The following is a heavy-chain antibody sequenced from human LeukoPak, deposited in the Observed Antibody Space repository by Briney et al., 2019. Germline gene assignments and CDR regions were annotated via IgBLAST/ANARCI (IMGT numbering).Heavy chain of an antibody. V-gene: IGHV1-18*01. J-gene: IGHJ3*02. CDR3: ARDLYYDFWSGYDRHAFDI. CDR2: ISAYNGNT. D-gene: IGHD3-3*01. Sequence: ASVKVSCKASGYTFTSYGISWVRQAPGQGLEWMGWISAYNGNTNYAQKFQGRVTITADESTSTAYMELSSLRSEDTAVYYCARDLYYDFWSGYDRHAFDIWGQGTMVTVSS. CDR1: GYTFTSYG.